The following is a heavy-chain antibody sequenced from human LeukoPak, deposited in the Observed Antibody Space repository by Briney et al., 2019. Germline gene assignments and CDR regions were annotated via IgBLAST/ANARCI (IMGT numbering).Heavy chain of an antibody. CDR3: ARVAEYCSSTSCYRWFDP. CDR1: GYTLTGYY. V-gene: IGHV1-2*06. D-gene: IGHD2-2*01. J-gene: IGHJ5*02. Sequence: ASVKVSCKASGYTLTGYYMHWVRQAPGQGLEWMGRINPNGGGTNYAQKFQGRVTLTRDTSISTAYMELSRLRSDDTAVYYCARVAEYCSSTSCYRWFDPWGQGTLVTVSS. CDR2: INPNGGGT.